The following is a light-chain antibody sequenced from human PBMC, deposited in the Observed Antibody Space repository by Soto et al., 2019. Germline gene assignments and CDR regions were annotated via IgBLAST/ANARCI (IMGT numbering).Light chain of an antibody. CDR3: ASWDDSLNGV. V-gene: IGLV1-44*01. J-gene: IGLJ2*01. Sequence: QSVLTQPPSASGTPGQRVTISCSGSSSNIGRNTVNWYQQLPGAAPKLLIYDNNQQPSGVPDRFSGSKSGTSASLAISGLQSEDEADYYCASWDDSLNGVFGGGTKLTVL. CDR2: DNN. CDR1: SSNIGRNT.